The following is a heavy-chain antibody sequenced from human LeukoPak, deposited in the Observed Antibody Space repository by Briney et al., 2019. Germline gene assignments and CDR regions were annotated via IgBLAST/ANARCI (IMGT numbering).Heavy chain of an antibody. Sequence: SVKVSCKASGGTFSSYAISWVRQAPGQGLEWMGGIIPIFGTANYAQKSQDRVTITADESKSTAYMELSSLRSEDTAVYYCARGVDTAAGGAFDIWGQGTMVTVSS. CDR2: IIPIFGTA. CDR3: ARGVDTAAGGAFDI. V-gene: IGHV1-69*13. D-gene: IGHD5-18*01. J-gene: IGHJ3*02. CDR1: GGTFSSYA.